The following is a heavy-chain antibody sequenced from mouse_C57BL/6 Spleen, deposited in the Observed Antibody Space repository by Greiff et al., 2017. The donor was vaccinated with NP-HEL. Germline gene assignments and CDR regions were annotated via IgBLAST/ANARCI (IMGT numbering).Heavy chain of an antibody. J-gene: IGHJ2*01. D-gene: IGHD1-1*01. CDR1: GFTFSSYA. Sequence: EVMLVESGGGLVKPGGSLKLSCAASGFTFSSYAMSWVRQTPEKRLEWVATISDGGSYTYYPDNVKGRFTISRDNAKNNLYLQMSHLKSEDTAMYYCARDSSSGNYFDYWGQGTTLTVSS. CDR3: ARDSSSGNYFDY. CDR2: ISDGGSYT. V-gene: IGHV5-4*01.